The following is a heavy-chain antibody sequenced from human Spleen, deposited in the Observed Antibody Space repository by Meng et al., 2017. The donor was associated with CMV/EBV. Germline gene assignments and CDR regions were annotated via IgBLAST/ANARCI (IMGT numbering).Heavy chain of an antibody. CDR1: GGSISNSSYY. V-gene: IGHV3-30-3*01. Sequence: GGSLRLSCTVSGGSISNSSYYWGWIRQAPGKGLEWVAVISYDGSNKYYADSVKGRFTISRDNSKNTLYLQMNSLRAEDTAVYYCARDYKWGGYSYGYVDYWGQGTLVTVSS. J-gene: IGHJ4*02. CDR2: ISYDGSNK. D-gene: IGHD5-18*01. CDR3: ARDYKWGGYSYGYVDY.